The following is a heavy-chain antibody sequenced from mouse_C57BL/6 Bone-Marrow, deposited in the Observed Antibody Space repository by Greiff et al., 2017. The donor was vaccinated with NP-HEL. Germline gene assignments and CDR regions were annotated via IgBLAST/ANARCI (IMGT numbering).Heavy chain of an antibody. Sequence: EVQGVESGGGLVKPGGSLKLSCAASGFTFSSYATSWVRQTPEKRLEWVATISDGGSYTYYPDNVKGRFTISRDNAKNNLYLQMSHLKSEDTAMYYCAREWHYWGQGTLVTVSA. J-gene: IGHJ3*01. CDR1: GFTFSSYA. CDR3: AREWHY. D-gene: IGHD3-1*01. CDR2: ISDGGSYT. V-gene: IGHV5-4*01.